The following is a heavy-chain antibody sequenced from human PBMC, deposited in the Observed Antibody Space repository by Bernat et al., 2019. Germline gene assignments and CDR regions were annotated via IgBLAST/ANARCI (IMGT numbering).Heavy chain of an antibody. CDR3: AREGHRGAFDI. V-gene: IGHV3-30*19. CDR1: GFTFSSYG. CDR2: ISYDGSNK. Sequence: QVQLVESGGGVVQPGRSLRLSCAASGFTFSSYGMHWVRQAPGKGLEWVAVISYDGSNKYYADSVKGRFTISRDNSKNTLYLQMNSLRAEDTAVYYCAREGHRGAFDIWGQGTMVTVSS. J-gene: IGHJ3*02.